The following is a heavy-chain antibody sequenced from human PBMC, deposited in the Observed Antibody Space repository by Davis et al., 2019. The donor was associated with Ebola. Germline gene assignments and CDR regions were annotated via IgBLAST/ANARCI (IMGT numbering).Heavy chain of an antibody. Sequence: PSETLSLTCAVHGGSFSDYYWTWIRQPPGKGLEWIGEINHSGSAGYHPSLKSRVTMSVDTSKNQFSLKMTSVTAADTAVYYCARGRLQLWVDDVFDIWGQGTMVTVSS. CDR1: GGSFSDYY. V-gene: IGHV4-34*01. CDR3: ARGRLQLWVDDVFDI. D-gene: IGHD5-18*01. J-gene: IGHJ3*02. CDR2: INHSGSA.